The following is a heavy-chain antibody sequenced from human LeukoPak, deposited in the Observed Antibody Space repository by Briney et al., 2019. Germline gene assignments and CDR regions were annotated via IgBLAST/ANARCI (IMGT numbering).Heavy chain of an antibody. CDR3: ARDGRGIHYYGSGTSGRPGEYFQH. J-gene: IGHJ1*01. D-gene: IGHD3-10*01. V-gene: IGHV1-69*04. Sequence: SVKVSCKASGGTFSSYAISWVRQAPGQGLEWMGRIIPILGIANYAQKFQGRVTITADKSTSTAYMELSSLRSEDTAVYYCARDGRGIHYYGSGTSGRPGEYFQHWGQGTLVTVSS. CDR2: IIPILGIA. CDR1: GGTFSSYA.